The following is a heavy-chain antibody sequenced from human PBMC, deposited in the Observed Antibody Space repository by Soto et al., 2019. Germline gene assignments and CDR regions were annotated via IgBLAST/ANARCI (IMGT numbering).Heavy chain of an antibody. CDR1: GESVSSSSYY. J-gene: IGHJ4*02. CDR3: ARQRTTVVTQAYFDH. V-gene: IGHV4-39*01. D-gene: IGHD2-21*02. Sequence: SETLSLTCIVSGESVSSSSYYWGWIRQPPGKGLEWIGSIYYSGRTYYNPSFKSRVTISIDTSKNQFSLKLSSVTATDTAVYYCARQRTTVVTQAYFDHWGQGALVTVSS. CDR2: IYYSGRT.